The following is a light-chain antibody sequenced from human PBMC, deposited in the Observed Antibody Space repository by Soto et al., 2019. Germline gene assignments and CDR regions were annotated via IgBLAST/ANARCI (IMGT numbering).Light chain of an antibody. CDR3: LHDYNYPRT. CDR1: QGINNE. Sequence: AIQMTQSPSSLSASVGDRVTMTCRASQGINNELAWYQQKPGKAPKLLIYAESNLHSGVPSRFSGSGSGTDFALTISSLQPEDFATYFCLHDYNYPRTFGQGTKVE. V-gene: IGKV1-6*01. CDR2: AES. J-gene: IGKJ1*01.